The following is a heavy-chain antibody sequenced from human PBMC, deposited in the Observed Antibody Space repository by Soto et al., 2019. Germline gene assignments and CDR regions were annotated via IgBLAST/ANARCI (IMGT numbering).Heavy chain of an antibody. D-gene: IGHD2-2*01. CDR2: IDGSSATT. V-gene: IGHV3-23*01. J-gene: IGHJ6*02. CDR1: GFTFSDYA. CDR3: ARDRRPSIYSGLAV. Sequence: EVQLLESGVGLVQPGGSLRLSCAASGFTFSDYAMSWVRQAPGKGLEWVSAIDGSSATTNYADSVKGRFTISRDNSKNTLFLHMSGLRAEDTAVYYCARDRRPSIYSGLAVWGQGTTVIVSS.